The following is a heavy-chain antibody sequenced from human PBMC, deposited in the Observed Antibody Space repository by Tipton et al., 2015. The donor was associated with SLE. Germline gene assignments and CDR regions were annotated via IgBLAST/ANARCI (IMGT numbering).Heavy chain of an antibody. V-gene: IGHV4-59*08. D-gene: IGHD3-3*01. J-gene: IGHJ4*02. Sequence: TLSLTCTVSGVSIGSHYWNWIRQPPGRGLEWIGYMFYSGSTNYNPSLKSRVTISVDTSKNQFSLKLSSVTAADTAVYYCARHGIDDFWSGYYFDYWGQGTLVTVSS. CDR2: MFYSGST. CDR1: GVSIGSHY. CDR3: ARHGIDDFWSGYYFDY.